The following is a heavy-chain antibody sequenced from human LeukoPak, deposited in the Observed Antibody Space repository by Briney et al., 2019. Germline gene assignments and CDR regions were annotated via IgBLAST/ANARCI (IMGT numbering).Heavy chain of an antibody. J-gene: IGHJ1*01. V-gene: IGHV3-23*01. CDR2: FSGSGGST. Sequence: PGGSLRLSCAASGFTYSSYAMSWVPHAPGKGLEWVSAFSGSGGSTYYADSVKGRFTISRDNSKNTLYLQMNSLRAEDTAVYYCAKGGHRVVIISAHFQHWGQGTLVTVSS. CDR1: GFTYSSYA. D-gene: IGHD3-22*01. CDR3: AKGGHRVVIISAHFQH.